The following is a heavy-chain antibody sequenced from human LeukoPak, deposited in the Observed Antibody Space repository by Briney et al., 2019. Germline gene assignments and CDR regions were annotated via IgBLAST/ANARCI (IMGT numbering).Heavy chain of an antibody. CDR2: ISYDGSNR. CDR3: AKHVVRRYFDWLLGYFDY. V-gene: IGHV3-30-3*02. D-gene: IGHD3-9*01. Sequence: GGSLRLSCAASEFTFTSYAFHWVRQAPGKGLEWIAFISYDGSNRFYADSVKGRFTISRDNSKNTLYLQMNSLRAEDTAVYYCAKHVVRRYFDWLLGYFDYWGQGTLVTVSS. CDR1: EFTFTSYA. J-gene: IGHJ4*02.